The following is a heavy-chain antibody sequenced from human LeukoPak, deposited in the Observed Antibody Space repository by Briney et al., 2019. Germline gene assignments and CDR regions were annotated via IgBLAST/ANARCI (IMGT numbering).Heavy chain of an antibody. J-gene: IGHJ4*02. CDR3: VRHREAGSTFCPLDY. V-gene: IGHV5-51*01. Sequence: GESLKISCKGSGYSFTTYWIGWVRQMPGKGLDWMGIVYPGDSDTRYSPSFQGQVTISADKSISTAYLQWSSLKASDTAIYYCVRHREAGSTFCPLDYWGQGTQVTVSS. D-gene: IGHD2-2*01. CDR1: GYSFTTYW. CDR2: VYPGDSDT.